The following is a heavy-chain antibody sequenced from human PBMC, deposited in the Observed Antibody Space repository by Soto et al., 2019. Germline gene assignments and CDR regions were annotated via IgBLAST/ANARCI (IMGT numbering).Heavy chain of an antibody. V-gene: IGHV3-30*18. J-gene: IGHJ6*02. D-gene: IGHD6-19*01. Sequence: GESLRLYCAASGFPFSSYGMHRVRQAPLKGLEWVAVISYDGSNKYYADSVKGRFTISRDNSKNTLYLQMNSLRAEDTAVYYCAKDGYSSGWYGSPYYYYGMDVWGQGT. CDR3: AKDGYSSGWYGSPYYYYGMDV. CDR1: GFPFSSYG. CDR2: ISYDGSNK.